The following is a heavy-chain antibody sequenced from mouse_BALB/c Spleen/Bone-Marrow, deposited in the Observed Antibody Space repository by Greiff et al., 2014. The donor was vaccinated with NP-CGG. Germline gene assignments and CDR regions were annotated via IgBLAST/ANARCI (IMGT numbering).Heavy chain of an antibody. CDR2: INPSNGGT. Sequence: VQLQQSGAELVKPGAPVKLSCKASGYTFSSYYMYWVKQRPGQGLEWIGEINPSNGGTKFNEKFKSKATLTVDKSSSTAYMQLSSLTSEDPAVYYCTRSNYGYWYFDVWGAGTTVTVSS. D-gene: IGHD1-1*01. CDR1: GYTFSSYY. J-gene: IGHJ1*01. V-gene: IGHV1S81*02. CDR3: TRSNYGYWYFDV.